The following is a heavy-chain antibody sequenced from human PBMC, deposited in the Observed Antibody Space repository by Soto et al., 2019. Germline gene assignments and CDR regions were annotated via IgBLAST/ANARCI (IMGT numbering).Heavy chain of an antibody. V-gene: IGHV5-51*01. CDR1: GYNFAGYW. D-gene: IGHD3-3*01. J-gene: IGHJ4*02. Sequence: GESLKISCKGSGYNFAGYWIAWVRQMPGKGLELMGIIYPSDSDTRYRPSFQGQVTISADKSISSAYLQWSSLRASDTAMYYCARGGVSTRTFDYWGQGTPVTAPQ. CDR3: ARGGVSTRTFDY. CDR2: IYPSDSDT.